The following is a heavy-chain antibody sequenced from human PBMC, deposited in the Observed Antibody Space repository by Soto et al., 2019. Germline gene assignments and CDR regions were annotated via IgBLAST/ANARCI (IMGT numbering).Heavy chain of an antibody. CDR1: GFTFSSYS. J-gene: IGHJ4*02. D-gene: IGHD3-22*01. V-gene: IGHV3-21*01. CDR2: ISSSSSYI. CDR3: ARENYDSSGNDY. Sequence: LRLSCAASGFTFSSYSMNWVRQAPGKGLEWVSSISSSSSYIYYADSVKGRFTISRDNAKNSLYLQMNSLRAEDTAVYYCARENYDSSGNDYWGQGTLVTVSS.